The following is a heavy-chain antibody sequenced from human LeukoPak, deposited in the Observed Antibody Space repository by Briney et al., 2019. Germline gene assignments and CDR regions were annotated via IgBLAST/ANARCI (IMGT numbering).Heavy chain of an antibody. CDR1: GYTFTSYG. CDR2: ISAYNGNT. V-gene: IGHV1-18*01. CDR3: ARRSLYYYGSGSYAFDI. D-gene: IGHD3-10*01. J-gene: IGHJ3*02. Sequence: ASVKVSCKASGYTFTSYGISWVRQAPGQGLEWMGWISAYNGNTNYAQKLQGRVTMTTDTSTSTAYMELSSLRSEDTAVYYCARRSLYYYGSGSYAFDIWGQGTMVTVSS.